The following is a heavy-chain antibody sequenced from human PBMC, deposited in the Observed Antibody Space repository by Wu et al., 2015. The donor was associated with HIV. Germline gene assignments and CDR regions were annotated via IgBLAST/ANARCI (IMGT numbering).Heavy chain of an antibody. CDR1: GGTFSSYA. CDR3: ARGEVRHDYSMKGKYYYYYMER. V-gene: IGHV1-69*12. D-gene: IGHD4-11*01. Sequence: QVQLVQSGAEVKKPGSSVKVSCKASGGTFSSYAISWVRQAPGQGLEWMGGIIPIFGTANYAQKFQGRVTITADESTSTAYMELSSLRSEDTAVYYCARGEVRHDYSMKGKYYYYYMERLGQRVPTVTVSS. CDR2: IIPIFGTA. J-gene: IGHJ6*03.